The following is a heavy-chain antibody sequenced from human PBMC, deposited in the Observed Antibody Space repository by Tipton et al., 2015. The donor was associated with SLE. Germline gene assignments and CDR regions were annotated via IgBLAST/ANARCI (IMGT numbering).Heavy chain of an antibody. CDR2: IYTSGST. CDR1: GGSISSYY. J-gene: IGHJ5*02. V-gene: IGHV4-59*01. CDR3: ARESSRWYGWFDP. D-gene: IGHD6-13*01. Sequence: TLSLTCTVSGGSISSYYWSWIRQPPGKGLEWIGYIYTSGSTNYNPSLKSRVTISVDTSKNQFSLKLSSVTAADTAVYYCARESSRWYGWFDPWGQGTLVTVSS.